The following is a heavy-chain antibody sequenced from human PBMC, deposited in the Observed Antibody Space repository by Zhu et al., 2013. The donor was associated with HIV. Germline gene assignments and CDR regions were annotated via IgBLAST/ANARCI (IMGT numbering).Heavy chain of an antibody. CDR2: IYNTGST. CDR1: GASVSSGDYF. D-gene: IGHD3-10*01. V-gene: IGHV4-61*08. CDR3: AREKHGSGSYPD. J-gene: IGHJ4*02. Sequence: QVQLQESGPGLVTPSQTLSLTCTASGASVSSGDYFWSWIRQPPGHGLEWIGYIYNTGSTKYNPSLQSRVTISADTSKNQFSLDLISLTAADTAVYYCAREKHGSGSYPDWGRGTLVIVSS.